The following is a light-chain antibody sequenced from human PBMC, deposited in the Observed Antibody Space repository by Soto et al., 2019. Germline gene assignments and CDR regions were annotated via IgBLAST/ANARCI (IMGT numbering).Light chain of an antibody. V-gene: IGKV3-20*01. CDR2: GAF. Sequence: EIVLTQSPGTLSLSPGERVTLSCRASQNVRSNYLAWYQQKPGQAPRLLIYGAFTRASGIPERFSGSGSGTDFTLTISRLAPEDFAVYYCQDYGSSEWTFGQGTKVDIK. CDR1: QNVRSNY. CDR3: QDYGSSEWT. J-gene: IGKJ1*01.